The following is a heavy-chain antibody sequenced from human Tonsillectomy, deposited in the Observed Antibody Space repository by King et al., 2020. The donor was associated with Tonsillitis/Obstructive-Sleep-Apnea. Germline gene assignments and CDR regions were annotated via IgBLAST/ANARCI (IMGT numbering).Heavy chain of an antibody. CDR3: TGEYGDYELVFDI. V-gene: IGHV3-15*01. CDR1: GFTFSNAW. J-gene: IGHJ3*02. Sequence: VQLVESGGGLVKPGGSLRLSCAASGFTFSNAWMSWVRQAPGKGLEWVGRIKSKTDVGSTDYAAPVKGRFTISRDVSKTTLYLQMNSLKTEDTAVYYCTGEYGDYELVFDIWGQGTMVTVSS. CDR2: IKSKTDVGST. D-gene: IGHD4-17*01.